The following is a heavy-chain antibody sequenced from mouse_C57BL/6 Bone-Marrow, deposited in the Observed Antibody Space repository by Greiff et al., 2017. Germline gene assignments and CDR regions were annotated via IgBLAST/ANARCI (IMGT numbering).Heavy chain of an antibody. D-gene: IGHD2-4*01. CDR2: INPSTGGT. V-gene: IGHV1-42*01. J-gene: IGHJ3*01. CDR1: GYSFTGYY. CDR3: ASLYYDYTWFAY. Sequence: EVQLQQSGPELVKPGASVKISCKASGYSFTGYYMNWVKQSPEKSLEWIGEINPSTGGTTYNQKFKAKATLTVDKSSSTAYMQLKSLTSEDSAVYYCASLYYDYTWFAYWGQGTLVTVSA.